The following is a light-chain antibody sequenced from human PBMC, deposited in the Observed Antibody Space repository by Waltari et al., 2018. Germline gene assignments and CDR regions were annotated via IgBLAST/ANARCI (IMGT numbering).Light chain of an antibody. CDR2: EVS. Sequence: QSALTQPPSASGSPGQSVTIPCTGTSSDVGGYNYVSWYQQHPGKAPKLMIYEVSKRPSGVPARFSGSKSGNTASLTVAGLQAEDEADYYCSSYAGSNNVVFGGGTKLTVL. J-gene: IGLJ2*01. CDR3: SSYAGSNNVV. CDR1: SSDVGGYNY. V-gene: IGLV2-8*01.